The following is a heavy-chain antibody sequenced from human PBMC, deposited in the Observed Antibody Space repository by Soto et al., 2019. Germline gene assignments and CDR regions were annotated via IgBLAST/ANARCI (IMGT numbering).Heavy chain of an antibody. V-gene: IGHV4-59*11. CDR2: IYFTGYT. Sequence: QVQLQESGPGLVKPSETLSLTCTVSGGSLSSHYWSWIRQSPGKGLEWIGYIYFTGYTKYNPSLKNRVTISVDTSKSQFSLSLNSVTAADPAVYYCATVAMTSPKVFDYWGQGTLVSVSS. CDR3: ATVAMTSPKVFDY. CDR1: GGSLSSHY. J-gene: IGHJ4*02. D-gene: IGHD2-15*01.